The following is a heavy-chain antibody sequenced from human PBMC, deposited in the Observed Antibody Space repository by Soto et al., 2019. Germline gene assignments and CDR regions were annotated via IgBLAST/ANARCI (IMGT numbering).Heavy chain of an antibody. CDR1: GGSISSGDYY. V-gene: IGHV4-30-4*01. J-gene: IGHJ4*02. CDR2: IYYSGST. D-gene: IGHD2-21*02. CDR3: ARAAFKVVVTDTHFDY. Sequence: QVQLQESGPGLVKPSQTLALTCTVSGGSISSGDYYWSWIRQPPGKGLEWIGYIYYSGSTYYNPSLKSRVTISVDTSKNQLSLKLRSVTAADTAVYYCARAAFKVVVTDTHFDYWGQGTLATVSS.